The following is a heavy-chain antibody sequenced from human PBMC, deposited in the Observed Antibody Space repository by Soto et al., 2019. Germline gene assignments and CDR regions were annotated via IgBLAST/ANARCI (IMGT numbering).Heavy chain of an antibody. CDR1: GFTFSNFG. CDR3: ARDPGKDEAIDD. J-gene: IGHJ4*02. Sequence: QVQVVESGGGVVQPGTSLRLSCAASGFTFSNFGMHWVRQAPGKGLEWVAVIWHDGKNKYYADSVEGRFTISRDNSKNTLNLQMNNLRAEDTAVYYCARDPGKDEAIDDWGQGTLVIVSS. CDR2: IWHDGKNK. V-gene: IGHV3-33*01.